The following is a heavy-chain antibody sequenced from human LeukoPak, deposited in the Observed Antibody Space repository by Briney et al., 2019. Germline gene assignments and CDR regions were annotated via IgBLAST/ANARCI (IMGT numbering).Heavy chain of an antibody. J-gene: IGHJ3*02. D-gene: IGHD6-19*01. CDR3: ARGLGAVAGKKAVTAFDI. CDR2: TYYRSKRHN. Sequence: SQTLSLTCAISGDCLSSTSAAWNWIRQTPSRGLEWLGRTYYRSKRHNDSAASVKSRITINPDTSNYTFSLQLISVTPAITAEYYCARGLGAVAGKKAVTAFDILGQGTMVTVCS. V-gene: IGHV6-1*01. CDR1: GDCLSSTSAA.